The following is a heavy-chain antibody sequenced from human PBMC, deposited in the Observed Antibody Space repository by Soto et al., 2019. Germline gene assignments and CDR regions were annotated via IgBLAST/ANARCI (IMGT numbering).Heavy chain of an antibody. CDR1: GGSINDDTYY. V-gene: IGHV4-39*01. CDR2: IYYSGTS. CDR3: AILYCHSPNCYPLDP. Sequence: QLQLQESGPGLVKPSETLSLTCTVSGGSINDDTYYWGWLRQPPGKGLQWSGSIYYSGTSSYNPSLDSRAPMSVDTSKKQLSLRLRSVTAAYTAVDYCAILYCHSPNCYPLDPWGQGTLVIVSS. D-gene: IGHD2-2*01. J-gene: IGHJ5*02.